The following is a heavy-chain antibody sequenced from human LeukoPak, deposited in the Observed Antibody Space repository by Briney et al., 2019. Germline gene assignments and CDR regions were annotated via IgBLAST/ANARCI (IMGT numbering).Heavy chain of an antibody. V-gene: IGHV3-48*02. CDR3: ARAPLVGATLYYFDY. D-gene: IGHD1-26*01. Sequence: GGSLRLSCAASGFTFSSYSMNWVRQAPGKGLEGVSYISSSAGTIYYADSVKGRFTISRDNARNSLYLQMNSLRDEDTAVYYCARAPLVGATLYYFDYWGQGTLVTVSS. CDR2: ISSSAGTI. J-gene: IGHJ4*02. CDR1: GFTFSSYS.